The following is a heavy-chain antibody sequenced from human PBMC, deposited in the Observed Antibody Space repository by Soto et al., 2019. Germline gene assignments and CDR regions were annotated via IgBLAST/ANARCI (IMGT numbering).Heavy chain of an antibody. CDR2: ISGSGGST. CDR3: GVAIVVVAATDYFDY. V-gene: IGHV3-23*01. CDR1: GFTFSSYA. J-gene: IGHJ4*02. Sequence: GGSLRLSCAASGFTFSSYAMSWVRQAPGKGLEWVSAISGSGGSTYYADSVKGRFTISRDNSKNTLYLQMNSLRAEDTAVYYCGVAIVVVAATDYFDYWGQGTLVTVSS. D-gene: IGHD2-15*01.